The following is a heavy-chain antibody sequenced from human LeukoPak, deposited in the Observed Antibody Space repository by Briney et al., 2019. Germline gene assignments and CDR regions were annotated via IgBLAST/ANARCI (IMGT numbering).Heavy chain of an antibody. J-gene: IGHJ4*02. Sequence: GGSLRLSCAASGFTFSDYYMSWIRQAPRKGLEWVSYISSSGSTIYYADSVKGRFTISRDNAKNSLYLQMNSLRAEDTAVYYCASPPLYYYDSSGSGGTKYYFDYWGQGTLVTVSS. V-gene: IGHV3-11*01. CDR3: ASPPLYYYDSSGSGGTKYYFDY. D-gene: IGHD3-22*01. CDR2: ISSSGSTI. CDR1: GFTFSDYY.